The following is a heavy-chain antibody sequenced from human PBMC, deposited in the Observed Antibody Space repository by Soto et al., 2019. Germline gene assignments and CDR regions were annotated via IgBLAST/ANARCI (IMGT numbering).Heavy chain of an antibody. CDR3: AKRSGWYQLFDH. CDR2: ISWNRGSI. CDR1: GFTFADYA. J-gene: IGHJ4*02. V-gene: IGHV3-9*01. Sequence: EVQLVESGGGLVQPGGSLRLSCAASGFTFADYAMHWVRQVPGKGLEWVSGISWNRGSIGYADSVKGRFTISRDNAKNSLYLQMNSLRVEDTALYDGAKRSGWYQLFDHWGQGTLVTVAS. D-gene: IGHD6-19*01.